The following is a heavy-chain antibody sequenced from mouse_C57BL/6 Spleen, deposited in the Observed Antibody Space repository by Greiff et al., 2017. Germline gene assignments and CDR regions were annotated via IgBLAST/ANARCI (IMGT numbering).Heavy chain of an antibody. CDR2: ISYDGSN. CDR1: GYSITSGYY. Sequence: ESGPGLVKPSQSLSLTCSVTGYSITSGYYWNWIRQFPGNKLEWMGYISYDGSNNYNPSLKNRISITRDTSKNQFFLKLNSVTTEDTATYYWARGYDYDVGWFAYWGQGTLVTVSA. CDR3: ARGYDYDVGWFAY. D-gene: IGHD2-4*01. V-gene: IGHV3-6*01. J-gene: IGHJ3*01.